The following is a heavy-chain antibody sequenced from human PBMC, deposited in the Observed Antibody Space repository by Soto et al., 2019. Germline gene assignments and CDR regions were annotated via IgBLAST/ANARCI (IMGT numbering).Heavy chain of an antibody. Sequence: QVQLQESGPRLVKPSETLSLTCTVSGDSTSSYYWSWIRQPPGKGLEWIGYIYYSGSTNYNPSLKSRIAISVDTPKNQSSRKLTSVTAADTAAYYCARGVATIGPWGQGTLVTVSS. CDR2: IYYSGST. CDR3: ARGVATIGP. J-gene: IGHJ5*02. D-gene: IGHD5-12*01. CDR1: GDSTSSYY. V-gene: IGHV4-59*01.